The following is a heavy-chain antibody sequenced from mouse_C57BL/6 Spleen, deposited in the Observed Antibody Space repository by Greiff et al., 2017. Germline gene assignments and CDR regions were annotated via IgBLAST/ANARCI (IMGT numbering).Heavy chain of an antibody. Sequence: QVQLQQSGPGLVQPSQSLSITCTVSGFSLTSYGVHWVRQSPGKGLEWLGGIWSGGSTDYNAAFISRLSISKDNSKSQVFLKMNSLQAYDAAIYYCARKRKNFAMDYWGQGTSVTVSS. CDR1: GFSLTSYG. J-gene: IGHJ4*01. CDR2: IWSGGST. V-gene: IGHV2-2*01. CDR3: ARKRKNFAMDY.